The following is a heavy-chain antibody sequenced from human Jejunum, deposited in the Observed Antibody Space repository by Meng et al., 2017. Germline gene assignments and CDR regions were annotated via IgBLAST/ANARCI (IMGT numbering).Heavy chain of an antibody. Sequence: STLHDSAPPLSKPTPTLPVPFTFSWHPLPTSGEGVGLIPPPPGKALECLALIYWNDEKHYSPSLKSRLTITKDTSKNQVVLTMTNMDPVDTATYYCAHRVHLYTCSWSYWGQGTLVTVS. CDR1: WHPLPTSGEG. CDR3: AHRVHLYTCSWSY. J-gene: IGHJ4*02. CDR2: IYWNDEK. D-gene: IGHD1-1*01. V-gene: IGHV2-5*01.